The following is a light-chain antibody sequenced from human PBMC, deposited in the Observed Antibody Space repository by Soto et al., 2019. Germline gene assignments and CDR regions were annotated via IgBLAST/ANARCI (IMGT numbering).Light chain of an antibody. Sequence: QSVLAQPSSASGSPGQSVTISCTGTSSDIGAYDYVSWYQQHPDKAPKLIIYEVYKRPSGVPARFSGSKSGNTASLTVSGLQADDEADFYCSSYAGGNNLIFGGGTKLTVL. CDR1: SSDIGAYDY. CDR3: SSYAGGNNLI. J-gene: IGLJ2*01. V-gene: IGLV2-8*01. CDR2: EVY.